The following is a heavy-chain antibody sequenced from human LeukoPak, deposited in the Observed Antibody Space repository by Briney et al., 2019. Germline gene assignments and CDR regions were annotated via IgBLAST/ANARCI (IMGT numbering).Heavy chain of an antibody. Sequence: GASVKVSCKASRYTFTGYYIHWVRRAPGQGLEWMGWIYPNSGGTKFAQSFQGRVTLTRDTSISTASMELSSLISNDTAVYFCARTAYPTSSWFDPWGQGTQVTVSS. J-gene: IGHJ5*02. D-gene: IGHD2-21*02. CDR2: IYPNSGGT. CDR1: RYTFTGYY. CDR3: ARTAYPTSSWFDP. V-gene: IGHV1-2*02.